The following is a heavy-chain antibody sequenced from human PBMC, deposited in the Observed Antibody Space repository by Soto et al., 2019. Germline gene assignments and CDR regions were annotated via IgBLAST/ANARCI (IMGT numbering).Heavy chain of an antibody. D-gene: IGHD4-17*01. CDR2: INAGNGNT. CDR1: GYTFTSYA. J-gene: IGHJ2*01. CDR3: ARDRGESVGTTVTTIYWYFDL. Sequence: QVQLVQSGAEEKKPGASVKVSCKASGYTFTSYAMHWVRQAPGQRLEWMGWINAGNGNTKYSQKFQGRVTITRDTSASTAYMELSSLRSEDTAVYYCARDRGESVGTTVTTIYWYFDLWGRGTLVTVSS. V-gene: IGHV1-3*05.